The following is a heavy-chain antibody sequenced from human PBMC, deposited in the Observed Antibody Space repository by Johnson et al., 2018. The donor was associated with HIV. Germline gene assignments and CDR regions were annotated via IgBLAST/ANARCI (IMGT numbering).Heavy chain of an antibody. J-gene: IGHJ3*02. Sequence: VQLVESGGGLVQPGGSQRLSCAASGFIFSDYYMTWIRQAPGKGLEWVSVIYSGGSTYYADSVKGRFTISRDNSKNTLYLQMSSLRVEDTAVYCCARVRIIYSSSSHAFDIWGQGTMVTVSS. D-gene: IGHD6-6*01. CDR1: GFIFSDYY. CDR3: ARVRIIYSSSSHAFDI. CDR2: IYSGGST. V-gene: IGHV3-66*02.